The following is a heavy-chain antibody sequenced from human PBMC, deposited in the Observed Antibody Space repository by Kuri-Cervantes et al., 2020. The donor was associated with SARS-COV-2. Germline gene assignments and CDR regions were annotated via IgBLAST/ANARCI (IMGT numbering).Heavy chain of an antibody. V-gene: IGHV3-48*02. CDR1: GFTFSSYA. J-gene: IGHJ6*02. CDR2: ISSSSSTI. CDR3: ARDLLNVWSGYYYYYGMDV. D-gene: IGHD3-3*01. Sequence: GGSLRLSCAASGFTFSSYAMSWVRQAPGKGLEWVSYISSSSSTIYYADSVKGRFTISRDNAKNSLYLQMNSLRDEDTAVYYCARDLLNVWSGYYYYYGMDVWGQGTTVTVSS.